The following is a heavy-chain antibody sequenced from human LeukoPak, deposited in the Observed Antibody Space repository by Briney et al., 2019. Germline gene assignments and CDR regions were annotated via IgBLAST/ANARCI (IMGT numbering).Heavy chain of an antibody. CDR2: INWNGGST. J-gene: IGHJ4*02. D-gene: IGHD5-24*01. V-gene: IGHV3-20*04. Sequence: PGGSLRLSCAASGFTFDDYGMSWVRQAPGKGLEWVSGINWNGGSTGYADSVKGRFTISRDNAKNSLYLQMNSLRAEDTAVYYCARPRGNVEMAAIPFDYWGQGTLVTVSS. CDR3: ARPRGNVEMAAIPFDY. CDR1: GFTFDDYG.